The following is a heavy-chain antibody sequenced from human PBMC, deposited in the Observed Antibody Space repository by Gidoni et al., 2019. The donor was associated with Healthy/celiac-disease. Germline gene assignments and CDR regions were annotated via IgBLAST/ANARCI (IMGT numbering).Heavy chain of an antibody. CDR1: GYSFTSYW. Sequence: EVQLVQSGAEVKKPGESLKISCKGSGYSFTSYWIGWVRQMPGKGLEWMGIIYPDDSDTRYIPSFQGQFTISADKSIITAYLQWSSLKASDTAMYYCARPGLTDSSGYYVNAFDIWGQGTMVTVSS. J-gene: IGHJ3*02. CDR2: IYPDDSDT. CDR3: ARPGLTDSSGYYVNAFDI. V-gene: IGHV5-51*01. D-gene: IGHD3-22*01.